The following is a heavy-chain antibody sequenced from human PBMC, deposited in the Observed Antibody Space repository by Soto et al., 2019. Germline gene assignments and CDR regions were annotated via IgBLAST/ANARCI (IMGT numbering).Heavy chain of an antibody. CDR2: IFHGGNT. CDR3: ARARWYDAFDV. Sequence: ASETLSLTCAVSGFFISSGNYWGWIRKPPGKGLEWIGSIFHGGNTYYNPSLKSRVTISVDMSKNQFSLKLNSVTAADTAVYYCARARWYDAFDVWGQGTVVTVSS. J-gene: IGHJ3*01. CDR1: GFFISSGNY. V-gene: IGHV4-38-2*01. D-gene: IGHD2-15*01.